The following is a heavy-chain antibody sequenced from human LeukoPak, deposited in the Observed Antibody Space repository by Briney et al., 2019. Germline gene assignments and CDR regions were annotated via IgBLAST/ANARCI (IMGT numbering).Heavy chain of an antibody. J-gene: IGHJ4*02. V-gene: IGHV1-18*01. CDR2: ISAYNGNT. D-gene: IGHD3-22*01. Sequence: GASVKVSCKASGYTFTTYGISWVRQAPGQGLEWMGWISAYNGNTNYAQKFQGRVTMTTDTSTSTAYMELRSLRSDDTAVYYCARDGYYYDTSGYFDYWGQGTLVTVSS. CDR3: ARDGYYYDTSGYFDY. CDR1: GYTFTTYG.